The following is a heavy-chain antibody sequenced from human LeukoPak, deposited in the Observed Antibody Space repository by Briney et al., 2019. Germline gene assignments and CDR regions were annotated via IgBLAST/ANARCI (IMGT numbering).Heavy chain of an antibody. Sequence: GGSLRLSCAVSGFTFSSYGMHWVRQAPGKGLEWVAYIRYDGSNKYYADSVKGRFTVSRDNSKNTLYLQMSSLRPEDTAVYYCAKDFKWFGELYYFDYWGQGTLVTVSS. CDR1: GFTFSSYG. V-gene: IGHV3-30*02. J-gene: IGHJ4*02. D-gene: IGHD3-10*01. CDR2: IRYDGSNK. CDR3: AKDFKWFGELYYFDY.